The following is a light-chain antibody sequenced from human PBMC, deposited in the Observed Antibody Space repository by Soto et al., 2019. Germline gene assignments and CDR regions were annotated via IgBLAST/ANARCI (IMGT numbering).Light chain of an antibody. CDR1: QSVSSN. J-gene: IGKJ4*01. Sequence: EIVMTQSPGTLSVSPGERATLSCGASQSVSSNLAWYQQKPGQAPRLLIYDASTRATGIPARFSGSGSGTEFTLSISSLQSEDGAVYYCQQYHSWVTFGGGTKVDIK. CDR3: QQYHSWVT. CDR2: DAS. V-gene: IGKV3D-15*01.